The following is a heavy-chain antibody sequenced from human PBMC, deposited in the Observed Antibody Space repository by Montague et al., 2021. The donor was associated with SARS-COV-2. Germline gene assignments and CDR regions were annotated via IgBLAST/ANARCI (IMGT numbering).Heavy chain of an antibody. V-gene: IGHV4-39*01. D-gene: IGHD2-15*01. CDR3: ATLRICCSGGSCYSGGIDP. CDR1: GGSISSSSYY. Sequence: SETLSLTCTVSGGSISSSSYYWGWIRQPPGKGLEWIGSIYYSGSTYYNPSPKSRVTISVDASKNQFSLKLSSVTAADTAVYYCATLRICCSGGSCYSGGIDPWGQGTLVTVSS. CDR2: IYYSGST. J-gene: IGHJ5*01.